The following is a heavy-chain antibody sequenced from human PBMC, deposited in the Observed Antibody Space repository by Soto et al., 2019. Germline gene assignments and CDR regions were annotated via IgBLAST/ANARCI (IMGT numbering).Heavy chain of an antibody. D-gene: IGHD2-21*02. Sequence: PGGSLRLSCAASGFTFSSYGMHWVRQAPGKGLEWVASISTRSDIYYADSVKGRFTISRDNAKNSVSLQMNSLRAEDTAVYYCAREETAWPLAYGLDVWGQGTTVTVS. CDR1: GFTFSSYG. CDR3: AREETAWPLAYGLDV. J-gene: IGHJ6*02. CDR2: ISTRSDI. V-gene: IGHV3-21*01.